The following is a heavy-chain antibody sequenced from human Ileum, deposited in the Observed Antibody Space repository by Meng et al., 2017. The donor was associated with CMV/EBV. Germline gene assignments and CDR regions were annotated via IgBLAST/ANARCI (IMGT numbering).Heavy chain of an antibody. V-gene: IGHV3-30-3*01. CDR1: GFTLITPP. Sequence: QVQLGEAGGGVVQPGGSLRLSCEASGFTLITPPMHWVRQAPGKGLEWVAVISPDGNGKTLVPSVKGRFTISRDNAKNSLYLQMNSLRAEDTAVYYCARDRSYADYWGQGTLVTVSS. CDR2: ISPDGNGK. CDR3: ARDRSYADY. D-gene: IGHD3-16*01. J-gene: IGHJ4*02.